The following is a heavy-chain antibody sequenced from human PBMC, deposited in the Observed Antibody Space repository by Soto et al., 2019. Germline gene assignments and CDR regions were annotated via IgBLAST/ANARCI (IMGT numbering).Heavy chain of an antibody. V-gene: IGHV3-23*01. D-gene: IGHD3-9*01. CDR2: ISGSGGST. CDR3: ANDHYYDILTGYGGPIRYYGMDV. J-gene: IGHJ6*02. CDR1: GFTFSSYA. Sequence: PGGSLRLSCAASGFTFSSYAMSWVRQAPGKGLEWVSAISGSGGSTYYADSVKGRFTISRDNSKNTLYLQMNSLRAEDTAVYYCANDHYYDILTGYGGPIRYYGMDVWGQGTTVTVSS.